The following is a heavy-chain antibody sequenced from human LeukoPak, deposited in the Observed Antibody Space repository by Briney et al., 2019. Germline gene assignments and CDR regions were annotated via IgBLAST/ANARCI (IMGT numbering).Heavy chain of an antibody. J-gene: IGHJ4*02. V-gene: IGHV1-46*01. CDR2: INPSGGST. CDR1: GGTFSSYA. D-gene: IGHD3-10*01. CDR3: ARGGSGSYYLLFDY. Sequence: ASVKVSCKASGGTFSSYAISWVRQAPGQGLEWMGIINPSGGSTSYAQKFQGRVTMTRDMSTSTVYMELSSLRSEDTAVYYCARGGSGSYYLLFDYWGQGTLVTVSS.